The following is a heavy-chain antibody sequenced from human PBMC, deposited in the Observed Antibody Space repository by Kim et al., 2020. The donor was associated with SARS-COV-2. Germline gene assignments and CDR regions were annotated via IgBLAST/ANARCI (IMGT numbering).Heavy chain of an antibody. CDR1: GYTFTSYY. CDR3: AREGYYGSGSYYSLRNYYGMDV. Sequence: ASVKVSCKASGYTFTSYYMHWVRQAPGQGLEWMGIINPSGGSTSYAQKFQGRVTMTRDTSTSTVYMELSSLRSEDTAVYYCAREGYYGSGSYYSLRNYYGMDVWGQGTTVTVSS. D-gene: IGHD3-10*01. J-gene: IGHJ6*02. CDR2: INPSGGST. V-gene: IGHV1-46*01.